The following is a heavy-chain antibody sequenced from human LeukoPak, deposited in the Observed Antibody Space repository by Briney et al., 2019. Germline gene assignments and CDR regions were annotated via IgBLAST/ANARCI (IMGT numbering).Heavy chain of an antibody. Sequence: KPSETLSLTCAVYGGSFSGYYWSWIRQPPGKGLEWIGEINHSGSTNYNPSLKSRVTISVDTSKNQFSLKLSSVTAADTAVYYCASTLIRDCSSTSCRYYYYYMDVWGKGTTVTVSS. CDR3: ASTLIRDCSSTSCRYYYYYMDV. D-gene: IGHD2-2*01. CDR2: INHSGST. CDR1: GGSFSGYY. J-gene: IGHJ6*03. V-gene: IGHV4-34*01.